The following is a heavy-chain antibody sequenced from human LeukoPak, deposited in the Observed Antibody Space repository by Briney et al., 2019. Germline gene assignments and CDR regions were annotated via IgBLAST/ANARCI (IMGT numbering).Heavy chain of an antibody. Sequence: SVKVSCKASGGTFSSYAISWVRQAPGQGLEWMGGIIPIFGTANYAQKFQGRVTITADESTRTAYMELSSLRSEDTAVYYCARDDSSGYYFGAFDIWGQGTMVTVSS. CDR1: GGTFSSYA. D-gene: IGHD3-22*01. V-gene: IGHV1-69*13. J-gene: IGHJ3*02. CDR3: ARDDSSGYYFGAFDI. CDR2: IIPIFGTA.